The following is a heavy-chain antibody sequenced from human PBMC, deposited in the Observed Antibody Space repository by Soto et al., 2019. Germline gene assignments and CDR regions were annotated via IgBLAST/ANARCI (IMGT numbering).Heavy chain of an antibody. CDR3: AGTSGSGSYYKYYYYYMDV. V-gene: IGHV3-33*08. J-gene: IGHJ6*03. CDR2: IWYDGSNK. D-gene: IGHD3-10*01. CDR1: GFTFNGYG. Sequence: GETLRLSCAASGFTFNGYGMNWVRPGPGKGLEWVAVIWYDGSNKYYADSVKGRFTISRDNSKNTLYLQMNSLRAEDTAVYYCAGTSGSGSYYKYYYYYMDVWGKGTTVTVSS.